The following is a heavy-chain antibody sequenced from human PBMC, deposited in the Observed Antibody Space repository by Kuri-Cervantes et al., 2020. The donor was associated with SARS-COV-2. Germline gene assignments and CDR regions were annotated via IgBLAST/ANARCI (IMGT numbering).Heavy chain of an antibody. J-gene: IGHJ4*02. Sequence: GESLKISCKASGYSFTSYSATWVRQAPGQGLEWMGWISTSIGKTNYAEKFQGRVTMTADTSTTTAYMELRGLRYDDTAVYYCVRDYGYSSGLGADYWGPGTLVTVSS. CDR2: ISTSIGKT. V-gene: IGHV1-18*01. D-gene: IGHD3-22*01. CDR3: VRDYGYSSGLGADY. CDR1: GYSFTSYS.